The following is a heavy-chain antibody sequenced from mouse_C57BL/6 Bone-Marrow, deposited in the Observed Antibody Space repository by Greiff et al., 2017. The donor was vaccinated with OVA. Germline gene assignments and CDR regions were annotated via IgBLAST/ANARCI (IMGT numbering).Heavy chain of an antibody. J-gene: IGHJ2*01. V-gene: IGHV2-9-1*01. CDR3: ARGDYSKGYYFDY. CDR1: GFSLTSYA. CDR2: IWTGGGT. D-gene: IGHD2-5*01. Sequence: VKLVESGPGLVAPSQSLSITCTVSGFSLTSYAISWVRQPPGKGLAWLGVIWTGGGTNYNSALKSRLSISKDNSKSQVFLKMNSLQTDDTARYYCARGDYSKGYYFDYWGQGTTLTVSS.